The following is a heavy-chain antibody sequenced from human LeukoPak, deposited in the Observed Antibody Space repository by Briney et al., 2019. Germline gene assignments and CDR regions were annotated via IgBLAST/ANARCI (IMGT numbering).Heavy chain of an antibody. Sequence: GGSLRLSCAASGFTFSSYNMNWVRQAPGKGLEWVSSITSSSSYIYYADSVKGRFTISRDNSKNTLFLQMNSLRDEDTAIYYCARVQGGGFRTADYWGQGTLVAVSS. D-gene: IGHD1-14*01. V-gene: IGHV3-21*01. CDR3: ARVQGGGFRTADY. CDR2: ITSSSSYI. J-gene: IGHJ4*02. CDR1: GFTFSSYN.